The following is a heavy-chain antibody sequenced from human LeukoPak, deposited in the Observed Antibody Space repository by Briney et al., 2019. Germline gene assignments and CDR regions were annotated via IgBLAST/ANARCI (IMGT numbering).Heavy chain of an antibody. D-gene: IGHD4-17*01. CDR1: GGSISSGGYS. Sequence: PSQTLSLTCAVSGGSISSGGYSWSWIRQPPGKGLEWIGYFYHSGSTYYNPSLKSRVTISVDRSKNQFSLKLSSVTAADTAVYYCARAHYGDYADYWGQGTLVTVSS. CDR2: FYHSGST. J-gene: IGHJ4*02. CDR3: ARAHYGDYADY. V-gene: IGHV4-30-2*01.